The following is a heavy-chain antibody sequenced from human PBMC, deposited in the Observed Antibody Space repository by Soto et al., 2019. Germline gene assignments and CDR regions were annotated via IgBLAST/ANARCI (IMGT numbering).Heavy chain of an antibody. CDR3: AREAMGSEYRSSSILSGEMDV. V-gene: IGHV1-69*04. J-gene: IGHJ6*04. CDR2: IIPILGIA. Sequence: SVKVSCKASGGTFSSYTISWVRQAPGQGLEWMGRIIPILGIANYAQKFQGRVTITADKSTSTAYMELSSLRSEDTAVYYCAREAMGSEYRSSSILSGEMDVWGKGTTVTVSS. CDR1: GGTFSSYT. D-gene: IGHD6-6*01.